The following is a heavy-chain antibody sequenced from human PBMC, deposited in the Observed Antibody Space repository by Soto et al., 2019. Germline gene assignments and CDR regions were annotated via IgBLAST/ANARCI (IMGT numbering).Heavy chain of an antibody. CDR3: ARDSYDILTGQKRYFDF. D-gene: IGHD3-9*01. Sequence: GSLRLSCAASGFSVEDYTMHWVRQGPGKGPEWISLISWDGGITDYSDSVKGRFISSRDNSKNSLFLEMNSLTSEDAAMYFCARDSYDILTGQKRYFDFWGQGTLVTVSS. CDR1: GFSVEDYT. V-gene: IGHV3-43*01. J-gene: IGHJ4*02. CDR2: ISWDGGIT.